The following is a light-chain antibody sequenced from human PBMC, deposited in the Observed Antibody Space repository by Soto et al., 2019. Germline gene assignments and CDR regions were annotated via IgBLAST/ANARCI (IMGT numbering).Light chain of an antibody. CDR1: SSDVGGYNH. CDR2: DVI. CDR3: SSYAGSNSLI. V-gene: IGLV2-8*01. J-gene: IGLJ1*01. Sequence: QSVLTQPPSASGALGQSVTISCTGTSSDVGGYNHVSWYQQHPGKAPKLLIYDVIHRPSGVPDRFSDSKSGNTASLTVSGLQADDEVDYYCSSYAGSNSLIFGTGTKVTVL.